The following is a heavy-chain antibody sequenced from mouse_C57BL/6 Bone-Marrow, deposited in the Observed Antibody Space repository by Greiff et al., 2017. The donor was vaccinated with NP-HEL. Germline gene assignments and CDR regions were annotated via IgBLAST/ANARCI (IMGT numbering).Heavy chain of an antibody. CDR2: FWWVDVK. J-gene: IGHJ3*01. CDR1: GFPLRPFVLG. Sequence: QVTLKVFALGKFHPSQPSGLPFSFPGFPLRPFVLGVAWFRQLSGKGLEWLPPFWWVDVKYYNPALKSRLTISKDTSKNQVFLKIANVDTADTATYYCARLLSLRFAYWGQGTLVTVSA. CDR3: ARLLSLRFAY. V-gene: IGHV8-8*01. D-gene: IGHD1-1*01.